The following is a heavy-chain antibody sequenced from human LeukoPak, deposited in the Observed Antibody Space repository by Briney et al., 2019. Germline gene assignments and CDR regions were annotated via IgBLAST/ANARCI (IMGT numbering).Heavy chain of an antibody. V-gene: IGHV3-23*01. Sequence: GGSLRLSCAASGFTFSSYAMSWVRQAPGKGLEWVSAISGSGGSTYYADSVKGRFTISRDNSKNTLYLQMNSLRAEDTAVYYCAKLAGSYLPPKINWFDPWGQGTLVTVSS. D-gene: IGHD3-10*01. CDR1: GFTFSSYA. CDR3: AKLAGSYLPPKINWFDP. J-gene: IGHJ5*02. CDR2: ISGSGGST.